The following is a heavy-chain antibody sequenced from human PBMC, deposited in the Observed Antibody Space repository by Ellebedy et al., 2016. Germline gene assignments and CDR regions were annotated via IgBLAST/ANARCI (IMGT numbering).Heavy chain of an antibody. V-gene: IGHV3-7*01. Sequence: GESLKISXAASGFTFTSYAISWVRQAPGKGLEWVANIKQDGSETFHVDSVKGRFSISRDNAKNSLFLQMNSLRVDDTAIYYCARLNWGRFAFDYWGHGTLVTVSS. CDR3: ARLNWGRFAFDY. D-gene: IGHD7-27*01. J-gene: IGHJ4*01. CDR2: IKQDGSET. CDR1: GFTFTSYA.